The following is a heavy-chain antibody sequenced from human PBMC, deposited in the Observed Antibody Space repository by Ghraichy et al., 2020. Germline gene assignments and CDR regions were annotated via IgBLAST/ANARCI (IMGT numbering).Heavy chain of an antibody. J-gene: IGHJ4*02. CDR1: GFTFRSHW. CDR2: VDAAGSNK. Sequence: LSLTCAASGFTFRSHWMYWVRQAPGKGLVWVSGVDAAGSNKKYADSVKGRFTISRDNAKNTLYLQLNSLSAEDTAVYYCAKEGFDSWGQGTLVTVSS. V-gene: IGHV3-74*03. CDR3: AKEGFDS.